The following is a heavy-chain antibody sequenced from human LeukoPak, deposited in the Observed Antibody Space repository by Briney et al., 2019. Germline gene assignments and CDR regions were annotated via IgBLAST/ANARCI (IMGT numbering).Heavy chain of an antibody. CDR1: GFTFSSYG. Sequence: PGKSLRLSCAASGFTFSSYGMHWVRQAPGKGLEGLAFVSYDGSKKYYSHSVKSRFTIPRDNSKNTLFLQMNSLRAEDTAVYYCAKDLTPGHSGSYYSFDYWGQGILVTVSS. D-gene: IGHD1-26*01. CDR2: VSYDGSKK. J-gene: IGHJ4*02. CDR3: AKDLTPGHSGSYYSFDY. V-gene: IGHV3-30*18.